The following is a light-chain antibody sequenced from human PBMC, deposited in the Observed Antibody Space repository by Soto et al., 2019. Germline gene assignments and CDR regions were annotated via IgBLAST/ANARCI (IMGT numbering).Light chain of an antibody. CDR3: CSYTGGTTLV. Sequence: QSALTQPASVSGSPGQSITISCTGSSSDVGGYKYVSWYQQHPGKAPKLMIFEVSNRPSGVSNRFSGSKSGNTASLTISGLQDEDEGDYYCCSYTGGTTLVCGGGTKVTVL. CDR1: SSDVGGYKY. V-gene: IGLV2-14*01. J-gene: IGLJ2*01. CDR2: EVS.